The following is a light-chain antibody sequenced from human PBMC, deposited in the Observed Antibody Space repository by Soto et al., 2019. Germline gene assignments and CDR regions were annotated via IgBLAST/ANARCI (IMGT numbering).Light chain of an antibody. J-gene: IGKJ1*01. CDR1: QSVSSW. Sequence: DIQMSQAPSTLSASVGDRGTITCRASQSVSSWLAWYQQKPGKSPKLLIYAASSLESGVPSRFTGSGSGTEFTLTISSLQPDDFATYYCQQYDSYSWTFGQGTNVEIK. V-gene: IGKV1-5*03. CDR2: AAS. CDR3: QQYDSYSWT.